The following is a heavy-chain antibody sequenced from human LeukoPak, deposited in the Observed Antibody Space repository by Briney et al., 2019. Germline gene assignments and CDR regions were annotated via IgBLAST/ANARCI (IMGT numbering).Heavy chain of an antibody. Sequence: GGSLRLSCAASGFTFSSYSMNWVRQAPGKGLEWVSSISSSSSYIYYADSVKGRFTISRDNAKNSLYLQMNSLRAEDTAVYYCARVGRLTRGYSYGDDAFDIWGQGTMVTVSS. CDR3: ARVGRLTRGYSYGDDAFDI. J-gene: IGHJ3*02. V-gene: IGHV3-21*01. D-gene: IGHD5-18*01. CDR2: ISSSSSYI. CDR1: GFTFSSYS.